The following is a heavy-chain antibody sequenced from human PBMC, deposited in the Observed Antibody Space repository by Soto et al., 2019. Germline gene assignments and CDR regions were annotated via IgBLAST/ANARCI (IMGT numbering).Heavy chain of an antibody. V-gene: IGHV1-18*01. CDR1: GYTFTSYG. J-gene: IGHJ3*02. Sequence: ASVKVSCKASGYTFTSYGISWVRQAPGQGLEWMGWISAYNGNTNYAQKLQGRVTMTTDTSTSTAYMELRSLRSDDTAVYYCARVNLLRFLEWLKIGAFDIWGQGTMVTVSS. CDR3: ARVNLLRFLEWLKIGAFDI. D-gene: IGHD3-3*01. CDR2: ISAYNGNT.